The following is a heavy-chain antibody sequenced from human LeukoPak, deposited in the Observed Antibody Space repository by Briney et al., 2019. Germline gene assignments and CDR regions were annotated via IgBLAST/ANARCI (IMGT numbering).Heavy chain of an antibody. CDR2: IKQDGNEK. CDR3: AELGITMIGGV. V-gene: IGHV3-7*03. J-gene: IGHJ6*04. D-gene: IGHD3-10*02. CDR1: GFTFSSYW. Sequence: GGSLRLSCAASGFTFSSYWMSWVRQAPGKGLEWVANIKQDGNEKYYVDSVKGRFTISRDNAKNTLYLQMNSLRAEDTAVYYCAELGITMIGGVWGKGTTVTISS.